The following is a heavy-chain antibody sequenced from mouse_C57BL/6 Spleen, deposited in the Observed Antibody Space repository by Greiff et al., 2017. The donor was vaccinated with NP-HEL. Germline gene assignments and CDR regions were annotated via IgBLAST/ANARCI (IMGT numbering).Heavy chain of an antibody. V-gene: IGHV5-6*01. D-gene: IGHD4-1*02. CDR3: ARHDQLSWFAY. CDR2: ISSGGSYT. J-gene: IGHJ3*01. CDR1: GFTFSSYG. Sequence: EVMLVESGGDLVKPGGSLKLSCAASGFTFSSYGMSWVRQTPDKRLEWVATISSGGSYTYYPDSVKGRFTISRDNAKNTLYLQMSSLKSEDTAMYYCARHDQLSWFAYWGQGTLVTVSA.